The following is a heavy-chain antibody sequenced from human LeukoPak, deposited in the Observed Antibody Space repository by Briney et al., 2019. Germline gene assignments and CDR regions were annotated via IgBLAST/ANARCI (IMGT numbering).Heavy chain of an antibody. CDR1: GASIRSYY. CDR3: ARGRLPIDY. D-gene: IGHD6-25*01. CDR2: VYYSGST. V-gene: IGHV4-59*01. J-gene: IGHJ4*02. Sequence: SETLSLTCTVSGASIRSYYWSWIRQPPGKGLEWIGYVYYSGSTKVNPSLKSRVTISADTSKNQFSLKLTSVTAADTAVYYCARGRLPIDYWGQGTLVTVSS.